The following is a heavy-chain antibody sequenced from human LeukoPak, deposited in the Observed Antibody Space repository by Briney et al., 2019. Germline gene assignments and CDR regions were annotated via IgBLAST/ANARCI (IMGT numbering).Heavy chain of an antibody. CDR3: ARWSWSSIIDY. D-gene: IGHD6-13*01. J-gene: IGHJ4*02. V-gene: IGHV3-33*01. CDR1: GFTFSSYG. CDR2: IWYDGSNK. Sequence: QPGRSLRLSCAASGFTFSSYGMHWVRQAPGKGLEWVAVIWYDGSNKYYADSVKGRFTISRDNSKNTLYLQMNSLRAEDTAVYYCARWSWSSIIDYWGQGTLVTVSS.